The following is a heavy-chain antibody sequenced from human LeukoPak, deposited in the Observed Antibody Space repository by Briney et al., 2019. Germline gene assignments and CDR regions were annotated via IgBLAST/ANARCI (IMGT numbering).Heavy chain of an antibody. Sequence: ASVKVSCKASGYTFTGYYMHWVRQAPGQGLEWMGWINPNSGGTNYAQKFQGRVTMTRDTSISTAYMELSRLRSDDTAVYYCARGLDGYHYYYYGMDVWGQGTTVTVS. CDR3: ARGLDGYHYYYYGMDV. J-gene: IGHJ6*02. CDR2: INPNSGGT. D-gene: IGHD5-24*01. V-gene: IGHV1-2*02. CDR1: GYTFTGYY.